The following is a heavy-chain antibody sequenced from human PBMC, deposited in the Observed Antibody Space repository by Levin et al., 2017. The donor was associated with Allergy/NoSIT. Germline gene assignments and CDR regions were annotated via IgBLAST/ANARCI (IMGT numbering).Heavy chain of an antibody. V-gene: IGHV1-69*13. CDR2: IIPIFGTA. CDR3: ARGLFPNYYDSSGYYPYYYYYGMDV. CDR1: GGTFSSYA. D-gene: IGHD3-22*01. J-gene: IGHJ6*02. Sequence: SVKVSCKASGGTFSSYAISWVRQAPGQGLEWMGGIIPIFGTANYAQKFQGRVTITADESTSTAYMELSSLRSEDTAVYYCARGLFPNYYDSSGYYPYYYYYGMDVWGQGTTVTVSS.